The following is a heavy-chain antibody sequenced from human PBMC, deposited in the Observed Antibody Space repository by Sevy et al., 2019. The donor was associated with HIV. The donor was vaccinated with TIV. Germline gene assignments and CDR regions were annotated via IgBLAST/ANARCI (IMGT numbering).Heavy chain of an antibody. CDR3: ERDRYYDASGYYYYYYGMDV. Sequence: GGSLRLSCAASGLSVSDNYMNWVRQAPGKGLELVSVIYSDGRTYYADSVKGRFTISRNNSKNTLYLHMNNVRPEDTAVYDCERDRYYDASGYYYYYYGMDVWGQGTTVTVSS. V-gene: IGHV3-66*01. D-gene: IGHD3-22*01. J-gene: IGHJ6*02. CDR1: GLSVSDNY. CDR2: IYSDGRT.